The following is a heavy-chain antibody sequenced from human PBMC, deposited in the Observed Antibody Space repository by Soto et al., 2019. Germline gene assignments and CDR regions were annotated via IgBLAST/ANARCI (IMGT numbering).Heavy chain of an antibody. Sequence: GGSLRLSCAASGFTFSLCALSWVRQAPGKGLEWVSAISSGGDATYYAESAKGRFTISRDNSKSVLYLEMNSLRADDTATYYCAKDLRLRGPTENWGPGTLVTVPS. CDR1: GFTFSLCA. CDR3: AKDLRLRGPTEN. D-gene: IGHD3-10*01. J-gene: IGHJ4*02. CDR2: ISSGGDAT. V-gene: IGHV3-23*01.